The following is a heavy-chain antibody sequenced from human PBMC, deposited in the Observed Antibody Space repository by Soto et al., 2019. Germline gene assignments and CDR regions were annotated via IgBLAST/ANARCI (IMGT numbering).Heavy chain of an antibody. V-gene: IGHV1-69*13. Sequence: SVKVSCKASGGTFSGYAISWVRQAPGQGLEWMGGIIPIFGTANYAQKFQGRVTITADESTSTAYMELSSLRSEDTAVYYCARNKRYSSSWYWFWFDPWGQGTLVTVSS. D-gene: IGHD6-13*01. CDR3: ARNKRYSSSWYWFWFDP. J-gene: IGHJ5*02. CDR2: IIPIFGTA. CDR1: GGTFSGYA.